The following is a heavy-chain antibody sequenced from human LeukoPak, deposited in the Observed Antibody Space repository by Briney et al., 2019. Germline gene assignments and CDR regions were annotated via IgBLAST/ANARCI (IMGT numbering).Heavy chain of an antibody. D-gene: IGHD3-10*01. CDR3: ARSTYGAFDY. V-gene: IGHV4-30-4*08. CDR1: GCSISSGDYF. J-gene: IGHJ4*02. Sequence: SETLSLTCSVSGCSISSGDYFWTWIRQPPGKGLEWIGYIYHSGSTYYTPTLKSRLTISLDTSKNQFSLNLRSVTAADAAVYYCARSTYGAFDYWGQGTLVTVSS. CDR2: IYHSGST.